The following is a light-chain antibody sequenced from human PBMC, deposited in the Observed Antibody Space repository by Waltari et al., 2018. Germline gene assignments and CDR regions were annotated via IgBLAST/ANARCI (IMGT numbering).Light chain of an antibody. CDR1: ISDVGAYNY. V-gene: IGLV2-14*03. CDR2: AVT. Sequence: QSALTQPASVSGSPGQSITISCTGTISDVGAYNYVSCYQQHPGKPPQLIIYAVTKRPSGVSNRFSGSKSGTTASLTISGLQAEDEADFYCSSYTTSGTLIFGGGTKLTVL. J-gene: IGLJ2*01. CDR3: SSYTTSGTLI.